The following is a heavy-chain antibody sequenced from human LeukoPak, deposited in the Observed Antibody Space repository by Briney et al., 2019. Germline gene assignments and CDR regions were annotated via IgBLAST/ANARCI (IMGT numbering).Heavy chain of an antibody. V-gene: IGHV3-48*03. CDR3: ARKNWGAFDL. CDR1: GFTFSSYE. Sequence: PGGSLGLSCAASGFTFSSYEMNWVRQAPGKGLEWVSYIGSSGSTTYYPDSVKGRFTISRDNAKNSLYLQMNSLRVEDTAVYYCARKNWGAFDLWGQGTMVTVSS. J-gene: IGHJ3*01. D-gene: IGHD3-16*01. CDR2: IGSSGSTT.